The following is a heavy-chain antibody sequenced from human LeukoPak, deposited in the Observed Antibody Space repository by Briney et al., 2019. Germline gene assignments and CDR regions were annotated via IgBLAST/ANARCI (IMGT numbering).Heavy chain of an antibody. J-gene: IGHJ4*02. CDR1: GFTFSSYG. CDR2: IRYDGSNK. CDR3: AKVGGLAAAGLEY. V-gene: IGHV3-30*02. Sequence: GGSLRLSCAASGFTFSSYGMPWVRQAPGKGLEWVAFIRYDGSNKYYADSVKGRFTISRDNSKNTLYLQMNSLRAEDTAVYYCAKVGGLAAAGLEYWGQGTVVTVSS. D-gene: IGHD6-13*01.